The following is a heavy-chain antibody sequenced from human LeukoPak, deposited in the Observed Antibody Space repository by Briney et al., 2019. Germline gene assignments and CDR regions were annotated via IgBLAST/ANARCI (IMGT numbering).Heavy chain of an antibody. J-gene: IGHJ4*02. CDR1: GGSISSGSYY. Sequence: PSETLSLTCTVSGGSISSGSYYWSWIRQPAGKGLEWIGRIYTSGSTNYNPSLKSRVTISVDTSKNQFSLELSSVTAADTAVYYCASGGGGYSYGPFDYWGQGTLVTVSS. D-gene: IGHD5-18*01. V-gene: IGHV4-61*02. CDR3: ASGGGGYSYGPFDY. CDR2: IYTSGST.